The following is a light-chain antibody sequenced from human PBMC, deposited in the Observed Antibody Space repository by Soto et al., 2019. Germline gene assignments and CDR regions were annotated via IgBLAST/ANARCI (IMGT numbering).Light chain of an antibody. Sequence: DIQMTQSPSTLSASVGDRVTITCRASQSVSSWLAWYQQKPGKAPKVLIYDASSLESGVPSRFSGSGSGTEFTLTISSLQPDDFATYYCQQYNRYWTCGQGTK. CDR2: DAS. V-gene: IGKV1-5*01. CDR1: QSVSSW. J-gene: IGKJ1*01. CDR3: QQYNRYWT.